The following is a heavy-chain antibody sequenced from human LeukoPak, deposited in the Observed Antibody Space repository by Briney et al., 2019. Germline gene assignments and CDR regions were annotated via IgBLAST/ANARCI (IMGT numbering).Heavy chain of an antibody. CDR2: INHSGST. CDR3: ARLGRSGGKYYFDY. D-gene: IGHD3-10*01. V-gene: IGHV4-34*01. CDR1: GGSISGHC. J-gene: IGHJ4*02. Sequence: SETLSLTCGVYGGSISGHCWSWIRQPPGKGLEWIGEINHSGSTNYNPSLKSRVTISVDTSKNQFSLTLTSVTAADTAVYYCARLGRSGGKYYFDYWGQGTLVTVSS.